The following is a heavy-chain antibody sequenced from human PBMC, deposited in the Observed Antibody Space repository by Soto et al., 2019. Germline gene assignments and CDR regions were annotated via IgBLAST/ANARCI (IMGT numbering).Heavy chain of an antibody. Sequence: SETLSLTCTVPGGSISSYYWSWIRQPPGKGLEWIGYIYYSGSTNYNPSLKSRVTISVDTSKNQFSLKLSSVTAADTAVYYCASQGYSSSLGGFDPWGQGTLVTVS. J-gene: IGHJ5*02. CDR1: GGSISSYY. CDR3: ASQGYSSSLGGFDP. CDR2: IYYSGST. D-gene: IGHD6-13*01. V-gene: IGHV4-59*08.